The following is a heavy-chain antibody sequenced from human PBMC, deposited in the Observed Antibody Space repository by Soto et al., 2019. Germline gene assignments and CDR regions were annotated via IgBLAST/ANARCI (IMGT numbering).Heavy chain of an antibody. V-gene: IGHV3-15*01. CDR3: TTDLDSSSWYYYYYMDV. CDR1: GFTFSNPG. CDR2: IKTKTDGGTT. J-gene: IGHJ6*03. D-gene: IGHD6-13*01. Sequence: GGSLRLSWAASGFTFSNPGMAWVRQAPGKGLEGVAVIKTKTDGGTTDYAAPVKGRFTISRDDSKNTLYLQMNSLKTEDTAVYYCTTDLDSSSWYYYYYMDVWGKGTTVTVSS.